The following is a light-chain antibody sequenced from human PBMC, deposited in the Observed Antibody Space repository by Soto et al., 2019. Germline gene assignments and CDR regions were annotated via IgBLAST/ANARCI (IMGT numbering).Light chain of an antibody. CDR2: GNN. CDR1: SSNIGAGFD. CDR3: QSYDSGLSFDV. J-gene: IGLJ1*01. V-gene: IGLV1-40*01. Sequence: QSVLTQPPSVSGAPGQSVTISCTRSSSNIGAGFDVHWYRQLPGAAPKLLIYGNNNRPSGVPDRFSGSKSGTSVSLAITGLQDEDQAGYERQSYDSGLSFDVVATGTTLTVL.